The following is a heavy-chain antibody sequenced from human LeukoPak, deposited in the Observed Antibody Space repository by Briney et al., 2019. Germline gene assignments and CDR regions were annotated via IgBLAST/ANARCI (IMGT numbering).Heavy chain of an antibody. D-gene: IGHD3-10*01. J-gene: IGHJ5*02. V-gene: IGHV3-23*01. CDR2: ISGSGGST. Sequence: PGGSLRLSCAASGFTFSSYAMSWVRQAPGKGLEWVSAISGSGGSTYYADSVKGRFTISRDNSKNTLYLQMNSLRAEDTAVYYCARDSDGSGSYELSWFDPWGQGTLVTVSS. CDR1: GFTFSSYA. CDR3: ARDSDGSGSYELSWFDP.